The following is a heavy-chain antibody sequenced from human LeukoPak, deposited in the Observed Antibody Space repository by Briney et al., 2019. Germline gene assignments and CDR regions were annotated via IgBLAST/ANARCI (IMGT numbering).Heavy chain of an antibody. Sequence: SETLSLTCTVSGGSISSSSYYWGWIRQPPGKGLEWIGSIYYSGSTYYNPSLKSRVTISVDTSKNQFSLKLSSVTAADTAVYYCASQQFLEWFVDYWGRGTLVTVSS. V-gene: IGHV4-39*01. CDR2: IYYSGST. D-gene: IGHD3-3*01. CDR3: ASQQFLEWFVDY. CDR1: GGSISSSSYY. J-gene: IGHJ4*02.